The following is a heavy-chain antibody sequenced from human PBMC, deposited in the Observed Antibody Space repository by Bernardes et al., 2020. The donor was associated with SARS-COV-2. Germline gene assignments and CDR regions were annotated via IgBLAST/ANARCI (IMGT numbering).Heavy chain of an antibody. D-gene: IGHD1-26*01. J-gene: IGHJ4*02. V-gene: IGHV3-9*01. CDR1: GFTFDDYA. CDR2: ISWNSGSI. Sequence: GWSLRLSCAASGFTFDDYAMHWVRQAPGKGLEWVSGISWNSGSIGYADSVKGRFTISRDNAKNSLYLQMNSLRAEDTALYYCAKDLSPGYSGSYADYWGQGTLVTVSS. CDR3: AKDLSPGYSGSYADY.